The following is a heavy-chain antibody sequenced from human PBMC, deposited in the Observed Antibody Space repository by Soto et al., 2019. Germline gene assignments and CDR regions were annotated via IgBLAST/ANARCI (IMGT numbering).Heavy chain of an antibody. CDR1: GVSFSGYY. J-gene: IGHJ6*02. D-gene: IGHD2-2*01. Sequence: SETLSLTCAVYGVSFSGYYWSWIRQPPGKGLEWIGEINHSGSTNYNPSLKSRVTISVDTSKNQFSLKLSSVTAADTAVYYCARVICSSTSCYEDYYYGMDVWGQGTTVTVSS. CDR3: ARVICSSTSCYEDYYYGMDV. CDR2: INHSGST. V-gene: IGHV4-34*01.